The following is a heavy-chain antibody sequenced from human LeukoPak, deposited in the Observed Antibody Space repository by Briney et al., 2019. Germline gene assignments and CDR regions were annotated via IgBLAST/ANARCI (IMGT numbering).Heavy chain of an antibody. J-gene: IGHJ4*02. D-gene: IGHD2-15*01. CDR1: GFTFSSYS. V-gene: IGHV3-48*01. CDR2: ISSSSTTI. Sequence: GGSLRLSCAASGFTFSSYSMMWVRQAPGKGLEWVSYISSSSTTIYYADSVKGRFTISRDNSKNTLYLQMNSLRAEDTAVYYCAKDLRYCSGGSCYSVDSWGQGTLVTVSS. CDR3: AKDLRYCSGGSCYSVDS.